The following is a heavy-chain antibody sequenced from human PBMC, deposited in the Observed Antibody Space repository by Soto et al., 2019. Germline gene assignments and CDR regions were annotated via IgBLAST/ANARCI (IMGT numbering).Heavy chain of an antibody. Sequence: QVPLVESGGGVVQPGRSLRLSCAASGFTFSSFGMHWVRQAPGKGLEWVALIWFDGSNKNYADSVKGRFTISIDNSKNTLALQMNSLRAEDTAVYYCARKVGMEFDYWGQGTQVTVCS. J-gene: IGHJ4*02. D-gene: IGHD2-21*01. CDR3: ARKVGMEFDY. CDR1: GFTFSSFG. V-gene: IGHV3-33*01. CDR2: IWFDGSNK.